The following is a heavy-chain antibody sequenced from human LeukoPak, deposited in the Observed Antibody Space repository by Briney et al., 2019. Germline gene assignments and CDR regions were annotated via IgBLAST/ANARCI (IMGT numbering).Heavy chain of an antibody. CDR2: IYHSGST. CDR3: ARGIYDHVWGSYRPGYYFDY. Sequence: SETLSLTCAVSGGSISSGGYSWSWIRQPPGKGLEWIGYIYHSGSTYYNPSLKSPVTISVDRSKNQFSLKLSSVTAADTAVYYCARGIYDHVWGSYRPGYYFDYWGQGTLVTVSS. D-gene: IGHD3-16*02. V-gene: IGHV4-30-2*01. CDR1: GGSISSGGYS. J-gene: IGHJ4*02.